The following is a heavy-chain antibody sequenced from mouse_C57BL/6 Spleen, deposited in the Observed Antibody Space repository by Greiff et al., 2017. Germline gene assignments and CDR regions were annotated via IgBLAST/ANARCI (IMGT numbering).Heavy chain of an antibody. V-gene: IGHV1-18*01. CDR2: INPNNGGT. CDR3: ARPFITTDQTYVDY. Sequence: VQLQQSGPELVKPGASVKIPCKASGYTFTDYNMDWVKQSHGKSLEWIGDINPNNGGTIYNQKFKGKATLTVDKSSSTAYMELRSLTSEDTAVYYCARPFITTDQTYVDYWGQGTTLTVSS. J-gene: IGHJ2*01. D-gene: IGHD1-1*01. CDR1: GYTFTDYN.